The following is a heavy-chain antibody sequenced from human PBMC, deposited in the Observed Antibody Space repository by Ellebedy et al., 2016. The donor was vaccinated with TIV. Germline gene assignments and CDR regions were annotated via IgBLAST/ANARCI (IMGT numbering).Heavy chain of an antibody. D-gene: IGHD1-26*01. CDR1: GFTFSSYS. CDR2: ISSSSSYI. V-gene: IGHV3-21*01. Sequence: GESLKISXAASGFTFSSYSMNWVRQAPGKGLEWVSFISSSSSYIYYADPVKGRFTISRDNAKNSLYLQMNSLRAEDTAVYYCARAGGNYFGYWGQGTLVTVSS. CDR3: ARAGGNYFGY. J-gene: IGHJ4*02.